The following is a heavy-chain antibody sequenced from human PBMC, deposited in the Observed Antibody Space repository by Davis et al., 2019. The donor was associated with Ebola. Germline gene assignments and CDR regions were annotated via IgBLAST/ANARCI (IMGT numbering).Heavy chain of an antibody. Sequence: PSETLSLTCAVYGGSFSGYCWSWIRQPPGKGLEWIGEINHSGSTNYNPSLKSRVTISVDTSKNQFSLKLSSVTAADTAVYYCARGLRGTMITFGGVVQDYWGQGTLVTVSS. CDR2: INHSGST. V-gene: IGHV4-34*01. CDR3: ARGLRGTMITFGGVVQDY. D-gene: IGHD3-16*01. J-gene: IGHJ4*02. CDR1: GGSFSGYC.